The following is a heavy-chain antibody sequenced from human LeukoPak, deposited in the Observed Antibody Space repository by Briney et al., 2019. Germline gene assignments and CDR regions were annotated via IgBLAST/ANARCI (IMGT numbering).Heavy chain of an antibody. V-gene: IGHV4-39*01. CDR1: GVSISSSNSY. Sequence: SETLSLTCTVSGVSISSSNSYWGWIRQPPGKGLEWIGSIYSSGSTYYNSSLKSRVTISIDTSKNQVSLKMSSVTAADTAVYYCAKSGGYGLIDYWGQGTLVTVSS. CDR3: AKSGGYGLIDY. D-gene: IGHD6-25*01. J-gene: IGHJ4*01. CDR2: IYSSGST.